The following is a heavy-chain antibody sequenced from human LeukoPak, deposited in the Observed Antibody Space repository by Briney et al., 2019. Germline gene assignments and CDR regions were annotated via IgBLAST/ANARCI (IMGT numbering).Heavy chain of an antibody. CDR1: GFTFSSYA. J-gene: IGHJ5*02. Sequence: QAGGSLRLSCAASGFTFSSYAMSWVRQAPGKGLEWVSAISGSGGSTYYADSVKGRFTISRDNSKNTLYLQMNSLRAEDTAVYYCAKVYCGGDCSDNWFDPWGQGTLVTVSS. CDR3: AKVYCGGDCSDNWFDP. CDR2: ISGSGGST. D-gene: IGHD2-21*02. V-gene: IGHV3-23*01.